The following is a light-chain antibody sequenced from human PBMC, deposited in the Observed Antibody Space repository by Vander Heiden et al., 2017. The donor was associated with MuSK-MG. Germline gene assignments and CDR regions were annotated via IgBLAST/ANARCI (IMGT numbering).Light chain of an antibody. V-gene: IGLV1-40*01. J-gene: IGLJ3*02. CDR1: SSNIGAGYD. Sequence: QSVLTQPPSVSGAPGQRVTISCTGSSSNIGAGYDVHWYQQLPGTAPNLLIYDNNNRPSGVPDRFSGSKSGTSASLAITGLQAEDEADYCCQSYDSSLSGVVFGGGTKLTVL. CDR2: DNN. CDR3: QSYDSSLSGVV.